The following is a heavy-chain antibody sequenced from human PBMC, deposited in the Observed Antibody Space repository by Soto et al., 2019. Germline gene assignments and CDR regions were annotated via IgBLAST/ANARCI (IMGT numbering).Heavy chain of an antibody. J-gene: IGHJ4*02. CDR1: GYPFTTYN. V-gene: IGHV1-8*01. CDR2: MNPNSGST. CDR3: VSYGVAATY. D-gene: IGHD2-21*02. Sequence: QVQMVQSGAELKTPGASVKVSCRASGYPFTTYNINWVRQATGQGLEWMGWMNPNSGSTGYAQKLQGSLTLTRDTSISTAYMELSSLRYDDPDVYFCVSYGVAATYWGQGPLVTVSS.